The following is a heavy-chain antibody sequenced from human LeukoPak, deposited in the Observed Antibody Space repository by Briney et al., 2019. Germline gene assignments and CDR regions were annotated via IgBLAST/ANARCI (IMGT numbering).Heavy chain of an antibody. CDR2: ISWNSGSI. Sequence: GGSLRLSCAASGFTFDDYAMHWVRQASGKGLEWVSGISWNSGSIGCADSVKGRFTISRDNAKNSLYLQMNSLRAEDTALYYCAKDMGSTYYGSGNIDYWGQGTPVTVSS. CDR3: AKDMGSTYYGSGNIDY. CDR1: GFTFDDYA. J-gene: IGHJ4*02. V-gene: IGHV3-9*01. D-gene: IGHD3-10*01.